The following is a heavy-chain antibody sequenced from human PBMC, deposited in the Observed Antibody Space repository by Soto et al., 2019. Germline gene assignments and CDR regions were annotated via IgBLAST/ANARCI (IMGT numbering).Heavy chain of an antibody. CDR1: GYTFTSYY. J-gene: IGHJ4*02. D-gene: IGHD3-10*01. CDR2: INPSGGST. Sequence: QVQLVQSGAEVKKPGASVKVSCKASGYTFTSYYMHWVRQAPGQGLEWMGIINPSGGSTSYAQKFQGRATMTSDTSTSTVYMELSSLSSEDTAVYYCAIDPTMVRGGQGTKADYWGQGTLVTVSS. CDR3: AIDPTMVRGGQGTKADY. V-gene: IGHV1-46*03.